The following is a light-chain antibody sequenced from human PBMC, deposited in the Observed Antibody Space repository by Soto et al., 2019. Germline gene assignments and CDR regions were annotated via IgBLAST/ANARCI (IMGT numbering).Light chain of an antibody. CDR2: AAS. V-gene: IGKV1-8*01. CDR1: QGISSY. Sequence: AIRMTQSPSSLSASTGDRVTITCRASQGISSYLAWYQQKPGQDPKLLISAASTLQSVVPSRFSGSGSGTDLTLTLSCLQSEDFATYYCQQYYSYPTFGQGTKGEIK. J-gene: IGKJ1*01. CDR3: QQYYSYPT.